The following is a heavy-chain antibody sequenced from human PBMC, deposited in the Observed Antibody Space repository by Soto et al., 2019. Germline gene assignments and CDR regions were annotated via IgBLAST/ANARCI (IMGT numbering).Heavy chain of an antibody. CDR1: EFTFSNYG. Sequence: QVQLVESGGGVVQPGRSLRLSCAASEFTFSNYGMHWVRQAPGKGLEWVALISSVGSNKYYADSVKGRFTISRDNSKNTLYPQMNSLRAEDTAVYYCAKDKGVTSGYLANWGQGTLVTVSS. CDR3: AKDKGVTSGYLAN. J-gene: IGHJ4*02. V-gene: IGHV3-30*18. D-gene: IGHD3-22*01. CDR2: ISSVGSNK.